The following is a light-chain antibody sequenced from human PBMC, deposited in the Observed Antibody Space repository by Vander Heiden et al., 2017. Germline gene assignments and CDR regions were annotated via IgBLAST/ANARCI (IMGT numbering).Light chain of an antibody. Sequence: SYELTQPPSVSVSPGQTASITCSGDKLGDKYACWYQQKPGQFLVLVIYQESKRPSGIPERFSGSNSGNTATLTISGTQAMDEDDYYCQARDSSVVFGGGTKLTVL. V-gene: IGLV3-1*01. CDR2: QES. J-gene: IGLJ2*01. CDR3: QARDSSVV. CDR1: KLGDKY.